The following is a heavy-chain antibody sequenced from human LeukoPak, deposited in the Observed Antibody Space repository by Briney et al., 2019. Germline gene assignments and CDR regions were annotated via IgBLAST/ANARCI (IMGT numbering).Heavy chain of an antibody. J-gene: IGHJ6*03. CDR1: GGSISSGSYY. D-gene: IGHD3-16*01. V-gene: IGHV4-61*02. CDR2: IYTSGST. Sequence: SETLSLTCTVSGGSISSGSYYWSWIRQPAGKGLEWIGRIYTSGSTNYNPSLKSRVTISVDTSKNQFSLKLSSVTAADTAVYYCAKLGSFYYYMDVWGKGTTVTVSS. CDR3: AKLGSFYYYMDV.